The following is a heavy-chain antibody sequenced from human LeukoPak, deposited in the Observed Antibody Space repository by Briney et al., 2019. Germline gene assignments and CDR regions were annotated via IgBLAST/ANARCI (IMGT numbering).Heavy chain of an antibody. CDR3: AKEIFSGLLYIDY. J-gene: IGHJ4*02. CDR2: INNDGSGT. Sequence: GGSPRLSCAASAFTFRDYWIHWVRQAPGKGLVWVSCINNDGSGTTYADSVKGRFTISSDNSKNTVYLQMNSLRPEDMAVYYCAKEIFSGLLYIDYWGQGTLVTVSS. CDR1: AFTFRDYW. D-gene: IGHD5-12*01. V-gene: IGHV3-74*01.